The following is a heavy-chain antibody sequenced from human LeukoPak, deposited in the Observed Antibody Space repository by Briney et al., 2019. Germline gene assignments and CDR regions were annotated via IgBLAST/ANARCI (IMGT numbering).Heavy chain of an antibody. J-gene: IGHJ4*02. CDR1: GFTFSSYA. CDR3: ASDSQRLAPRWDYFDY. CDR2: ISGSGGST. Sequence: GGSLRLSCAASGFTFSSYAMSWVRQAPGKGLEWASAISGSGGSTYYADSVKGRFTISRDNSKNTLYLQMNSLRAEDTAVYYCASDSQRLAPRWDYFDYWGQGTLVTVSS. V-gene: IGHV3-23*01. D-gene: IGHD6-19*01.